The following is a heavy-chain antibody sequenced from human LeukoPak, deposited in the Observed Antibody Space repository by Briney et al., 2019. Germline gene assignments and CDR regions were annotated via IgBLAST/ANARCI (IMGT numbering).Heavy chain of an antibody. D-gene: IGHD6-6*01. J-gene: IGHJ5*02. V-gene: IGHV4-34*01. CDR2: INHSGST. CDR1: GGSFSGYY. Sequence: SETLSLTCAVYGGSFSGYYWSWIRQLPGKGLEWIGEINHSGSTNYNPSLKSRVTISVDTSKNQFSLKLSSVTAADTAVYYCARGRIAARWFDPWGQGTLVTVSS. CDR3: ARGRIAARWFDP.